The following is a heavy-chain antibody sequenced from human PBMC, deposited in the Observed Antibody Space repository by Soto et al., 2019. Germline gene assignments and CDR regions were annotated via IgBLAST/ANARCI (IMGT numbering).Heavy chain of an antibody. CDR3: AKDMGYGDSSLGAGLDY. V-gene: IGHV3-9*01. J-gene: IGHJ4*02. CDR2: INWNSGFI. CDR1: GFTFNDYA. D-gene: IGHD4-17*01. Sequence: EVQLVDSGGGLVQPGRSLRLSCAAAGFTFNDYAMHWVRQAPGKGLEWVSGINWNSGFIVYADSVKGRFTISRDNAKNSLYLQMNSLRPEDTSLYFSAKDMGYGDSSLGAGLDYWGLGNLLTVSA.